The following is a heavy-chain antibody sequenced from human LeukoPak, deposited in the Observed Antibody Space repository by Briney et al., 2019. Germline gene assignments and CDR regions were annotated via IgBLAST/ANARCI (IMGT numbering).Heavy chain of an antibody. CDR1: GGSISSYY. CDR3: AGRLLWFGELSNAFDI. V-gene: IGHV4-59*06. CDR2: IYFSGST. D-gene: IGHD3-10*01. J-gene: IGHJ3*02. Sequence: SETLSLTCTVSGGSISSYYWSWIRQPPGKGLEWIGYIYFSGSTYYNPSLKSRVTISVDTSKNQFSLKLSSVTAADTAVYYCAGRLLWFGELSNAFDIWGQGTMVTVSS.